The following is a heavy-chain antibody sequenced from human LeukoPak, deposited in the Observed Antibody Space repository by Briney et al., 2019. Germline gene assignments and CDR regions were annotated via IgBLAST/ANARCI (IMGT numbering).Heavy chain of an antibody. D-gene: IGHD3-16*02. CDR1: GYTFTSYY. CDR3: ARGGAYDYVWGSYRYFDY. CDR2: INPSGSST. Sequence: ASVKVSCKASGYTFTSYYLHWVRQAPGQGLEWMGLINPSGSSTSNTQKFQGRVTMTRDTSTSTVYMELSSLRSEDTAVYYCARGGAYDYVWGSYRYFDYWGQGTLVTVSS. J-gene: IGHJ4*02. V-gene: IGHV1-46*01.